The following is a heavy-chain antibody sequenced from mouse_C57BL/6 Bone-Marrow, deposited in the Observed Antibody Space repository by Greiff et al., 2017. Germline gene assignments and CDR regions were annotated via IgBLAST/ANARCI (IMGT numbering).Heavy chain of an antibody. D-gene: IGHD2-3*01. CDR3: ARDDGYFFEY. V-gene: IGHV1-76*01. CDR2: ISPGSGNT. Sequence: VQLQQSGAEVVRPGASVKLSCKASGYTFTDHYLNLVKQRPGQGLDWIARISPGSGNTYYNEKFKGKATLTAEKSSNTAYMQLSSLTSEDSAVYFCARDDGYFFEYWGQGTTLTVSS. J-gene: IGHJ2*01. CDR1: GYTFTDHY.